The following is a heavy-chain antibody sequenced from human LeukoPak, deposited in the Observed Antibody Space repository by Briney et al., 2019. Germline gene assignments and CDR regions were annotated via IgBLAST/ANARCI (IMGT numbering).Heavy chain of an antibody. D-gene: IGHD1-26*01. CDR2: ISYDRSNK. Sequence: GGSLRLSCAASGFTFSSYGMRWVRQAPGKGVEWVAVISYDRSNKYYEDSVKGRFTISRDNSKNTLYLQMNSLRAADTAVYYCARDRSQWELGAFDIWGQGTMVTVSS. CDR1: GFTFSSYG. CDR3: ARDRSQWELGAFDI. V-gene: IGHV3-30*03. J-gene: IGHJ3*02.